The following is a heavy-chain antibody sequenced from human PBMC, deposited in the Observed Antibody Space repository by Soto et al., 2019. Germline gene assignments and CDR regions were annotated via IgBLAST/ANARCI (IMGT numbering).Heavy chain of an antibody. J-gene: IGHJ4*02. Sequence: GGSLRLSCAASGFTFSSYSMNWVRQAPGKGLEWVSYISSSSSTIYYADSVKGRFTISRDNAKNSVYLQMNSLRAEDTAVYYCARVDDIPPLYCGGDCQSHFDYWGQGTLVTVSS. CDR2: ISSSSSTI. V-gene: IGHV3-48*01. CDR3: ARVDDIPPLYCGGDCQSHFDY. D-gene: IGHD2-21*02. CDR1: GFTFSSYS.